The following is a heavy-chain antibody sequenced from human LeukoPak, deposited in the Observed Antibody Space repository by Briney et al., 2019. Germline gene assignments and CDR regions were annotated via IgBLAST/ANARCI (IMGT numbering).Heavy chain of an antibody. CDR1: GFTFSGYW. CDR2: INSDGRST. D-gene: IGHD3-22*01. CDR3: ASAYSSGYYSFDY. V-gene: IGHV3-74*01. J-gene: IGHJ4*02. Sequence: GGSLRLSCAASGFTFSGYWMHWGRQAPGKGLVLVSRINSDGRSTSYADSVKGRFTISRDNAKNTLDLQMNSLRAEDMAVYYCASAYSSGYYSFDYWGQGTLVTVSS.